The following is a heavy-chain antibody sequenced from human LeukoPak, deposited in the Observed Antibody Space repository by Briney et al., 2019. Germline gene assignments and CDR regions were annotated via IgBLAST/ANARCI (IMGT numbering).Heavy chain of an antibody. Sequence: HTGGSLRLSCAASGFSFSNYAMSWVRQAPGEGLEWVSGILGSGGGTYYADSVKGRFTISRDNAKNSVYLQMNSLRAEDTAVYYCARFDIWGQGTMVTVSS. CDR2: ILGSGGGT. CDR3: ARFDI. CDR1: GFSFSNYA. J-gene: IGHJ3*02. V-gene: IGHV3-23*01.